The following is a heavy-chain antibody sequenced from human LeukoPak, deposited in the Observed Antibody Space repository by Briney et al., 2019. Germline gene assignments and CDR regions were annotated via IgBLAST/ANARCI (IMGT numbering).Heavy chain of an antibody. CDR1: GGSIKTYY. CDR2: IHYSGST. Sequence: KSSETLSLTCSVSGGSIKTYYWTWIRQPPGKGLEWIGYIHYSGSTDSNPSLMGRVTISLDTSKSQFSLELRSVTAADTAVYYCVRDQSEFDSWGRGTVVTVSS. CDR3: VRDQSEFDS. J-gene: IGHJ4*02. V-gene: IGHV4-59*01.